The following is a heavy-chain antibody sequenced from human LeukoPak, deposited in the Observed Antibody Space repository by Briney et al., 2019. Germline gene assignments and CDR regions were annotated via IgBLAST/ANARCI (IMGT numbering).Heavy chain of an antibody. CDR3: ARHLGYYDSSRSGVMDV. CDR1: GYSFTSYW. Sequence: GESLKISCKGSGYSFTSYWIGWVRQMPGKGLEWMGIIYPGGSDTRYSPSFQGQVTISADKSISTAYLQWSSLKASDTAMYYCARHLGYYDSSRSGVMDVWGQGTTVTVSS. D-gene: IGHD3-22*01. V-gene: IGHV5-51*01. CDR2: IYPGGSDT. J-gene: IGHJ6*02.